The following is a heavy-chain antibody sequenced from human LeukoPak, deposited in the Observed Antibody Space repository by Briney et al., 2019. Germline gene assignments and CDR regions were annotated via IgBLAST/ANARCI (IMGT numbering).Heavy chain of an antibody. CDR3: ARDLSSSGYPYYFDY. Sequence: PGGSLRLSCAASGFTVSSNYMSWVRQAPGKGLEWVSSISSSSSYIYYADSVKGRFTISRDNAKNSLYLQMNSLRAEDTAVYYCARDLSSSGYPYYFDYWGQGTLVTVSS. D-gene: IGHD3-22*01. CDR2: ISSSSSYI. CDR1: GFTVSSNY. V-gene: IGHV3-21*01. J-gene: IGHJ4*02.